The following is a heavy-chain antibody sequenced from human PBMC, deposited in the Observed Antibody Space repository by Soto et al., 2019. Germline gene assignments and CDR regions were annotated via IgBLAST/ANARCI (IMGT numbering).Heavy chain of an antibody. D-gene: IGHD6-13*01. CDR2: IWYDGSNK. J-gene: IGHJ4*02. CDR3: ARDRYSSSWYSLDY. V-gene: IGHV3-33*01. CDR1: GFTFSSYG. Sequence: PGGSLRLSCAASGFTFSSYGMHWVRQAPGKGLEWVAVIWYDGSNKYYADSVKGRFTISRDNSKNTLYLQMNSLRAEDTAVYYCARDRYSSSWYSLDYWGQGTLVTAPQ.